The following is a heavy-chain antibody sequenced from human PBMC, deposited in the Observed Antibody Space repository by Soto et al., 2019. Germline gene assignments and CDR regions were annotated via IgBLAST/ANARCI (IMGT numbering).Heavy chain of an antibody. D-gene: IGHD4-17*01. J-gene: IGHJ6*02. V-gene: IGHV3-74*01. CDR1: GFTFSSYW. CDR2: INSDGSST. CDR3: ARERDYGAWGMDV. Sequence: PGGSLRLSCAASGFTFSSYWMHWVRQAPGKGLVWVSRINSDGSSTSYADSVKGRFTISRDNAKNTLYLQMNSLRAEDTAVYYCARERDYGAWGMDVWGQGTTVTVFS.